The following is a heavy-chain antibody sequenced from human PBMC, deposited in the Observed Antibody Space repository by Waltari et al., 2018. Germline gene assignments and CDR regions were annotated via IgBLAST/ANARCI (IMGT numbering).Heavy chain of an antibody. V-gene: IGHV4-4*02. CDR1: GGSISSSNW. Sequence: QVQLQESGPAVVKPSETLSLTCAVSGGSISSSNWWSWIRQSPGKGLEWIGDIYGSSEGNEKHPPPRRRVNNSKETSKDHFSLQLNSGTAAETGLYYCVRKQNPNKYNRFDVWGPGVLGTVSS. J-gene: IGHJ5*02. CDR2: IYGSSEGN. CDR3: VRKQNPNKYNRFDV.